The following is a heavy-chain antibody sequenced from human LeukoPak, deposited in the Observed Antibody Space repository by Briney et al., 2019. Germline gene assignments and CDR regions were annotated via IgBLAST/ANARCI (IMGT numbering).Heavy chain of an antibody. Sequence: GGSLRLSCAASGFTFSSYWMHWVRQAPGKGLEWVSGIDSGSNNIHYADSVKGRFTISRDDAKNSLYLQMDSLRAEDTAVYYCARRFDHWGQGTLVTVSS. CDR2: IDSGSNNI. CDR3: ARRFDH. CDR1: GFTFSSYW. J-gene: IGHJ4*02. V-gene: IGHV3-48*01.